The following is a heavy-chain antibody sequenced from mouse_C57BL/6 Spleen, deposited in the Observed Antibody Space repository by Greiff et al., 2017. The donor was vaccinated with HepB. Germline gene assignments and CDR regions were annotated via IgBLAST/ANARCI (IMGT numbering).Heavy chain of an antibody. V-gene: IGHV1-82*01. Sequence: VQLQQSGPELVKPGASVKISCKASGYAFSSSWMNWVKQRPGKGLEWIGRIYPGDGDTNYNGKFKGKATLTAAKSSSTAYMQISSLKSEDSAVYFCARGDYYGSRGYFDYWGQGTTLTVSS. J-gene: IGHJ2*01. CDR2: IYPGDGDT. D-gene: IGHD1-1*01. CDR3: ARGDYYGSRGYFDY. CDR1: GYAFSSSW.